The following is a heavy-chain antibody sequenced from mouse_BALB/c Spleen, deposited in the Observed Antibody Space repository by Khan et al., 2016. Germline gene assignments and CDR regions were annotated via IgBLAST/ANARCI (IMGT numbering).Heavy chain of an antibody. CDR1: GYTFTDYS. CDR3: ARSTVVARNYDAMYY. V-gene: IGHV9-2-1*01. D-gene: IGHD1-1*01. CDR2: INTETGEP. Sequence: QIQLVQSGPELKKPGETVKISCKASGYTFTDYSMHWVKQAPGKGLKWMGWINTETGEPTYADDFKGRFAFSLETSPSTAYLEINNLKNEDAATYFCARSTVVARNYDAMYYWGQGTSVTVSS. J-gene: IGHJ4*01.